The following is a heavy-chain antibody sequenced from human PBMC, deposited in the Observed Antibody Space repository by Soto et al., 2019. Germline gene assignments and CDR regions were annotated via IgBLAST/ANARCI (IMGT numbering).Heavy chain of an antibody. D-gene: IGHD3-22*01. Sequence: SETLSLTCTVSGDSISNYYWSWIRQPPGKGLEWIGYIYYSGSTNYNPSLKSRVTISVDTSKNQFSLKLSSVTAADTAVYYCARDHYYDSSGYHPDYWGQGTLVTVSS. CDR2: IYYSGST. CDR3: ARDHYYDSSGYHPDY. CDR1: GDSISNYY. J-gene: IGHJ4*02. V-gene: IGHV4-59*12.